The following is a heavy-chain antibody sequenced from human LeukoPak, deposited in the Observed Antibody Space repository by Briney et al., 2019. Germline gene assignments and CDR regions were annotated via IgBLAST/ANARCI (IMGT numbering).Heavy chain of an antibody. D-gene: IGHD3-9*01. V-gene: IGHV4-59*01. J-gene: IGHJ4*02. CDR1: GGSMSGYY. CDR3: ARGRVPGY. Sequence: SETLSLTCSVCGGSMSGYYWSWNRQPPGKGLEWIGSIHYNGGTDYNPSLKTRVTISLDTSRSQFSLKLGSVTAADTAVYYCARGRVPGYWGQGALVTVSS. CDR2: IHYNGGT.